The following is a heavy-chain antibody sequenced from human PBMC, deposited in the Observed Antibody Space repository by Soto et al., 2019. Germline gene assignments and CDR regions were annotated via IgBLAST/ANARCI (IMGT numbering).Heavy chain of an antibody. J-gene: IGHJ4*02. CDR2: IYSGGGT. D-gene: IGHD4-17*01. V-gene: IGHV3-66*01. Sequence: GGSLRLSCAASGFTVSSNYMSWVRQAPGKGLEWVSVIYSGGGTYYADSVKGRFTISRDNSKNTLYLQMNSLRAEDTAVYYCARGGSTVTTYYFDYWGQGTLVTVSS. CDR3: ARGGSTVTTYYFDY. CDR1: GFTVSSNY.